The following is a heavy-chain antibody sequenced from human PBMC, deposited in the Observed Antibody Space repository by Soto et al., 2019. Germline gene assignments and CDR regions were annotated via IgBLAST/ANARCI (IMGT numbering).Heavy chain of an antibody. CDR1: GYTFTSYG. Sequence: ASVKVSCKASGYTFTSYGISWVRQAPGQGLEWMGWISAYNGNTNYAQKLQGRVTMTTDTSTSTAYMELRSLRSDDTAVYYCARDVQRDYYYGSGSYPGIDYWGQ. V-gene: IGHV1-18*01. D-gene: IGHD3-10*01. J-gene: IGHJ4*02. CDR2: ISAYNGNT. CDR3: ARDVQRDYYYGSGSYPGIDY.